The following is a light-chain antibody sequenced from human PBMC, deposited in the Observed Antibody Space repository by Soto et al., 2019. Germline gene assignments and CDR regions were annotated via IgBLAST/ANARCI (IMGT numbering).Light chain of an antibody. J-gene: IGKJ4*02. CDR2: DAS. CDR1: QSVRTN. V-gene: IGKV3-15*01. Sequence: EIVMTQSPATLSVSPGERATLSCRASQSVRTNLAWYQQKTGQAPRLLISDASTRATGIPARFSGSGFGIEFTLTISSLQSEDFAVYYCKQYHDWSPFTFGGGTKVEVK. CDR3: KQYHDWSPFT.